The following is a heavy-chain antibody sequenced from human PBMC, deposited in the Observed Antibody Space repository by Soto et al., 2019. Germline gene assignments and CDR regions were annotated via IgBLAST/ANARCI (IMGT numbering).Heavy chain of an antibody. J-gene: IGHJ5*02. Sequence: TSETLSLTCTVSGGSIGNYYWSWIRQPPGKGLEWIGYIHYSGSTTYNPSLKSRVTISVDTSKNHFSLKLSSVTAADTAVYYCARVFSDSSSFFDPWGQGTLVTVSS. CDR1: GGSIGNYY. D-gene: IGHD6-13*01. CDR3: ARVFSDSSSFFDP. CDR2: IHYSGST. V-gene: IGHV4-59*12.